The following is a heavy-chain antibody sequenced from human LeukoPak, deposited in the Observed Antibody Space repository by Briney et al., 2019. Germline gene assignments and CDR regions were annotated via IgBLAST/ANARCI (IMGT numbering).Heavy chain of an antibody. V-gene: IGHV4-59*12. J-gene: IGHJ5*02. CDR3: ARSYGQWLVLNWFDP. CDR1: GGSISNNY. D-gene: IGHD6-19*01. CDR2: FYNSGST. Sequence: SETLSLTCTVSGGSISNNYWTWIRQPPGKGLEWIGYFYNSGSTNYNPSLKSRVTISVDTSKNQFSLKLSSVTAADTAVYYCARSYGQWLVLNWFDPWGQGTLVTVSS.